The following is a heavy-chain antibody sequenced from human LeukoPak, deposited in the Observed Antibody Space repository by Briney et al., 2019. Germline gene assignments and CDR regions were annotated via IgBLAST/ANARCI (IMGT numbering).Heavy chain of an antibody. CDR1: GGTFSSYA. D-gene: IGHD3-9*01. CDR2: IIPIFGTA. J-gene: IGHJ3*02. V-gene: IGHV1-69*05. Sequence: ASVKVSCKASGGTFSSYAISWVRQAPGQGLEWMGGIIPIFGTASYAQKFQGRVTITTDESTSTAYMELRSLRSDDTAVYYCARYYDILTGPNDAFDIWGQGTMVTVSS. CDR3: ARYYDILTGPNDAFDI.